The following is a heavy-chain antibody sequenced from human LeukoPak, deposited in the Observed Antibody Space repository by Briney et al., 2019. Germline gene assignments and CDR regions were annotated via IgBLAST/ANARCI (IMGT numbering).Heavy chain of an antibody. Sequence: GGSLRLSCAASGFTFSSYSMNWVRQAPGKGLEWVSYISSSSSTIYYADSVKGRFTISRDNAKNSLYLQMNSLRAEDTAVYYCARGDSYGYPDYWGQGTLVTVFS. D-gene: IGHD5-18*01. V-gene: IGHV3-48*04. CDR2: ISSSSSTI. CDR3: ARGDSYGYPDY. CDR1: GFTFSSYS. J-gene: IGHJ4*02.